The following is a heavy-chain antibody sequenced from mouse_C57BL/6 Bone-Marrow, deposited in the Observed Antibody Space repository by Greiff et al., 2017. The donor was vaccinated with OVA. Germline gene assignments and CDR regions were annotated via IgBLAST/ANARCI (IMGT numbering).Heavy chain of an antibody. CDR3: ARDARDYPFAY. Sequence: EVQRVESGGGLVQSGRSLRLSCATSGFTFSDFYMEWVRQAPGKGLEWIAASRNKANDYTTEYSASVKGRFIVSRDTSQSILYLQMNALRAEDTAIYYCARDARDYPFAYWGQGTLVTVSA. CDR2: SRNKANDYTT. V-gene: IGHV7-1*01. D-gene: IGHD2-4*01. J-gene: IGHJ3*01. CDR1: GFTFSDFY.